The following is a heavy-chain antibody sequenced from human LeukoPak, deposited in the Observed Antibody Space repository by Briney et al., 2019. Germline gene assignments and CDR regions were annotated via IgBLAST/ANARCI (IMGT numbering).Heavy chain of an antibody. J-gene: IGHJ4*02. CDR2: ISYDGSNK. Sequence: PGRSLRLSCAASGFTFSSHGMHWVRQAPGKGLEWVPVISYDGSNKYYADCVKGRFTISRDNSKNKLYLQMTSLRSEDTAAYYCARGPAITMIVYWGQGTLVTVSS. CDR1: GFTFSSHG. D-gene: IGHD3-22*01. V-gene: IGHV3-30*03. CDR3: ARGPAITMIVY.